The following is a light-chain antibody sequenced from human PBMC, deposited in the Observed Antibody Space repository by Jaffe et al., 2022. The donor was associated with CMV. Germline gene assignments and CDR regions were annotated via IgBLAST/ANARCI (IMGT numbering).Light chain of an antibody. CDR3: QQYYNWPWT. J-gene: IGKJ1*01. CDR2: STS. Sequence: EMVMTQSPATLSVSPGDRATLTCRASQSVSRYLAWYQRRPGQAPSLLIYSTSTRATGIPARFSGSGSGTEYTLTISSLQSEDFAIYYCQQYYNWPWTFGQGTKVEMK. CDR1: QSVSRY. V-gene: IGKV3-15*01.